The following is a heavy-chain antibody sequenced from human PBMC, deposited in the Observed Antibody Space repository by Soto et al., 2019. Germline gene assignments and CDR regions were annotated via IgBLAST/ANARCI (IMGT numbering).Heavy chain of an antibody. CDR1: GFTFSSYG. V-gene: IGHV3-30*18. Sequence: SLRLSCAASGFTFSSYGMHWVRQAPGKGLECVAVISYDGSNKYYADSVKGRFTISRDNSKNTPYLQMNSLRAEDTAVYYCAKGVRDYYDSSGYYLIDYWGQGXLVTVSS. J-gene: IGHJ4*02. CDR3: AKGVRDYYDSSGYYLIDY. D-gene: IGHD3-22*01. CDR2: ISYDGSNK.